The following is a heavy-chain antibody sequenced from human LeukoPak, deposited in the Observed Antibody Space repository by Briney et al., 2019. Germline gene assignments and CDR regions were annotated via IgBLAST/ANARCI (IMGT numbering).Heavy chain of an antibody. J-gene: IGHJ3*02. CDR2: INPNCGGT. V-gene: IGHV1-2*02. Sequence: ASVKVSCKASGYTFTGYYMHWVRQAPGQGLEWMGWINPNCGGTNYAQKFQGRVTMTMDTSISTAYMELSRLRSDDTAVYYCATGYYYGSTRGDAFDIWGQGTMVTVSS. D-gene: IGHD3-22*01. CDR1: GYTFTGYY. CDR3: ATGYYYGSTRGDAFDI.